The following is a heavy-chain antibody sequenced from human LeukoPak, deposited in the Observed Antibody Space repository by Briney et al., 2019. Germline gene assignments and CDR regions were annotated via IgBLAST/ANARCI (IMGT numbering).Heavy chain of an antibody. CDR3: ARAKITAVAGSTHYYYYMDV. CDR2: MNPNSGNT. CDR1: GYTFTSYD. V-gene: IGHV1-8*01. D-gene: IGHD6-19*01. Sequence: ASVKVSCKASGYTFTSYDINWVRQATGQGLEWMGWMNPNSGNTGYAQKFQGRVTMTRNTSIGTAYMELRSLRSDDTAVYYCARAKITAVAGSTHYYYYMDVWGKGTTVTISS. J-gene: IGHJ6*03.